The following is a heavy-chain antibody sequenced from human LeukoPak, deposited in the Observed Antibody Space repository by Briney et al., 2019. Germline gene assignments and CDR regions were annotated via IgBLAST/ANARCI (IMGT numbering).Heavy chain of an antibody. D-gene: IGHD6-13*01. CDR2: INHSGST. V-gene: IGHV4-39*07. J-gene: IGHJ3*02. CDR1: GGSISSGDYY. CDR3: ARGAPKVSAAGIRDAFDI. Sequence: PSETLSLTCTVSGGSISSGDYYWSWIRQPPGKGLEWIGEINHSGSTNYNPSLKSRVTISVDTSKNQFSLKVSSVTAADTAVYYCARGAPKVSAAGIRDAFDIWGQGTMVTVSS.